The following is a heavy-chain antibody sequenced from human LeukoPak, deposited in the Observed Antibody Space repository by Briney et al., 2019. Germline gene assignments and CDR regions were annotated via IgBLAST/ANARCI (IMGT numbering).Heavy chain of an antibody. CDR2: IKQDGTEK. D-gene: IGHD1-1*01. CDR1: GFTFTTYW. J-gene: IGHJ4*02. CDR3: AKDTPTTGYHLDS. V-gene: IGHV3-7*01. Sequence: GGSLRLSCAASGFTFTTYWMSWVRQAPGKGLEWVANIKQDGTEKYYVDSVKGRFTISRDNSENTLYLQINSLRVEDTAVYYCAKDTPTTGYHLDSWGQGTLVTVSS.